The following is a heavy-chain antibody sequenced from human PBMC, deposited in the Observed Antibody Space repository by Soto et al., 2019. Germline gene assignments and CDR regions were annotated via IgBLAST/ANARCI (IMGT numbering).Heavy chain of an antibody. D-gene: IGHD2-15*01. CDR3: AKRGGVVGGSEHPFFEY. J-gene: IGHJ4*02. CDR1: GFIFSNYG. Sequence: QVQLVASGGGVVQPGKSLRLSCAAPGFIFSNYGMHWVRQAPGKGLEWVALISFDGKNRNYADSVKGRFTIYRDNPKNTLYLEMNSLRPEDTAFYYCAKRGGVVGGSEHPFFEYWGQGTLVTVSS. CDR2: ISFDGKNR. V-gene: IGHV3-30*18.